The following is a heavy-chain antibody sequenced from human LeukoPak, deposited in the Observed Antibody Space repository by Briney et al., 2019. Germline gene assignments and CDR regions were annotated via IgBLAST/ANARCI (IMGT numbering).Heavy chain of an antibody. Sequence: AGGSLRLSCAASGFTFSSYAMHWVRQAPGKGLEWVAVISYDGSNKYYADSVKGRFTISRDNSKNTLYLQMNSLRAEDTAVYYCAREAVAVSFDYWGQGTLVTVSS. J-gene: IGHJ4*02. D-gene: IGHD6-19*01. CDR2: ISYDGSNK. CDR3: AREAVAVSFDY. CDR1: GFTFSSYA. V-gene: IGHV3-30*04.